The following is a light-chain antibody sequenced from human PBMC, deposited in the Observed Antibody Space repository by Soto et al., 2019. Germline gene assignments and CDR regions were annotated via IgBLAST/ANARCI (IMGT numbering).Light chain of an antibody. Sequence: DIQFTQSPSFLSASVEDRVTITCRASQGISSSLAWYQQKPGKAPKLLIYAASTLQSGVPSRFSGSGSGTEFTLTISSLQPEDFATYYCQQLKSYPPITFGGGTKVEIK. CDR2: AAS. J-gene: IGKJ4*01. CDR1: QGISSS. CDR3: QQLKSYPPIT. V-gene: IGKV1-9*01.